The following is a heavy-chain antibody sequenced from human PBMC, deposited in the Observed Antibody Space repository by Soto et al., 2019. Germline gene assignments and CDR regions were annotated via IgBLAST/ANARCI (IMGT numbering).Heavy chain of an antibody. CDR3: ARVDAAGGLYYYGMDV. CDR2: INPSGGST. D-gene: IGHD6-13*01. V-gene: IGHV1-46*01. Sequence: QVQLVQSGAEVKKPGASVKVSCKASGYTFTSYYMHWVRQAPGQGLEWMGIINPSGGSTSYAQKFQGRVTLTRDTSTSTVYMELGSLRSEETAVYYCARVDAAGGLYYYGMDVWGQGTTVTVSS. J-gene: IGHJ6*02. CDR1: GYTFTSYY.